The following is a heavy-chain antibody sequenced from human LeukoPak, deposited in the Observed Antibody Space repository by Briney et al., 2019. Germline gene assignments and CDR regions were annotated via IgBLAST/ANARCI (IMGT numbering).Heavy chain of an antibody. CDR3: ATLTTGTKTEPRGSGYDFWSGSYYYHMDV. V-gene: IGHV4-39*07. CDR1: GGSISSSSYY. Sequence: NPSETLSLTCTVSGGSISSSSYYWGWIRQPPGKGLEWIGSIYYSGSTYYNPSLKSRVTISVDTSKNQFSMKLPSVTAADTAVYYCATLTTGTKTEPRGSGYDFWSGSYYYHMDVWGKGTTVTVSS. J-gene: IGHJ6*03. D-gene: IGHD3-3*01. CDR2: IYYSGST.